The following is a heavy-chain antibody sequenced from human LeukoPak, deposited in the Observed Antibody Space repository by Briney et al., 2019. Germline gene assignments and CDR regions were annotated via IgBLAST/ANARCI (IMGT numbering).Heavy chain of an antibody. J-gene: IGHJ5*02. D-gene: IGHD2-2*01. CDR2: IYPGDSDT. Sequence: GESLKISCKGSGYSFTSYWIGWVRQMPGKGLEWMGIIYPGDSDTRYSPSFQGQVTISADKSISTAYLQWSSLKASDTAMYYCARPYCSSTSCYNWFDPWDQGTLVTVSS. CDR3: ARPYCSSTSCYNWFDP. CDR1: GYSFTSYW. V-gene: IGHV5-51*01.